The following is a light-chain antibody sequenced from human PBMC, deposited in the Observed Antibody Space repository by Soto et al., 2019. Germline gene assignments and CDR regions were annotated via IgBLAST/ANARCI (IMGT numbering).Light chain of an antibody. CDR1: QSVSSD. J-gene: IGKJ1*01. CDR2: GAS. V-gene: IGKV3-15*01. Sequence: EIVMTQSPATLSVSPGERATLSCRASQSVSSDLAWYQQKPGQAPRLLIYGASSRATGIPVRFSGSGSGTEFALTISSLESEDYAVYYCQQCNNWPRTFGQGTKVEIK. CDR3: QQCNNWPRT.